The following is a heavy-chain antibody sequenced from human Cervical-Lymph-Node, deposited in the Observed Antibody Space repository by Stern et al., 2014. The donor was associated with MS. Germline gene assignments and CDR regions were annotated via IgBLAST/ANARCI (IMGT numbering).Heavy chain of an antibody. Sequence: QVQLGQSGAEVKQPGSSVKVSCKASGGSFTSFTVTWMRQAPGQGLEWMGRIIPLLGVVDYAQKFKGRLTITADTSTNTAYMDLLSLTSEDTAVYYCARGPQGLCDTWGQGTLVTVSS. CDR2: IIPLLGVV. J-gene: IGHJ5*02. CDR1: GGSFTSFT. CDR3: ARGPQGLCDT. V-gene: IGHV1-69*02. D-gene: IGHD3-10*02.